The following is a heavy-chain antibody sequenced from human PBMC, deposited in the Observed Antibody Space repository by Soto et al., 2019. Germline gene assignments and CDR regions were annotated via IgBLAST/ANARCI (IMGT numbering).Heavy chain of an antibody. CDR3: ARQGWKYSDGTDFDY. CDR1: GGSISSYY. Sequence: QVQLQESGPGLVKPSETLSLTCTVSGGSISSYYWNWIRQPPGKGLEWIGYIYYSGSTNYNPSLMSRGTISVDTSKNQFSLTLSSVTAADTAVYYCARQGWKYSDGTDFDYWGQGNLVSVSS. J-gene: IGHJ4*02. CDR2: IYYSGST. D-gene: IGHD5-18*01. V-gene: IGHV4-59*08.